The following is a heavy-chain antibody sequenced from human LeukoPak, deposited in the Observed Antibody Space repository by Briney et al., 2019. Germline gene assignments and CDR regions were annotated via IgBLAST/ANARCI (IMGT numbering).Heavy chain of an antibody. CDR3: ARYCSGSSCLRENFDY. J-gene: IGHJ4*02. CDR2: IYYSGST. D-gene: IGHD2-15*01. CDR1: GGSISSGDYY. Sequence: PSQTLSLTCTVSGGSISSGDYYWSWIRQPPGKGLEWIGYIYYSGSTYYNPSLKSRVTISVDTSKNQFSLKLSSVTAADTAVYYCARYCSGSSCLRENFDYWGQGTLVTVSS. V-gene: IGHV4-30-4*01.